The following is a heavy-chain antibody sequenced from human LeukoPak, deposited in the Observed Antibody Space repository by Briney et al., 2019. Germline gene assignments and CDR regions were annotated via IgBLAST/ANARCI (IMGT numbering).Heavy chain of an antibody. CDR3: ARGAYYDILTGYIYYFDY. J-gene: IGHJ4*02. V-gene: IGHV4-61*02. D-gene: IGHD3-9*01. Sequence: SETPSLTCTVSGGSISSGSYYWSWIRQPAGKGLEWIGRIYTSGSTNYNPSLKSRVTISVDTSKNQFSLKLSSVTAADTAVYYCARGAYYDILTGYIYYFDYWGQGTLVTVSS. CDR2: IYTSGST. CDR1: GGSISSGSYY.